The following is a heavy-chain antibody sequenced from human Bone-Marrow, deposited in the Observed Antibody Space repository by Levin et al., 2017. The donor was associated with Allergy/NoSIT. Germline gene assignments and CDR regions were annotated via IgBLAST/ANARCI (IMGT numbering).Heavy chain of an antibody. CDR1: GFTFSSYG. D-gene: IGHD6-13*01. CDR3: SRGAADGTYYYYYYMDV. Sequence: PGGSLRLSCAASGFTFSSYGMHWVRQAPGKGLEWVAVIWFDGSNKYYADSVKGRFTISRDNPKNTLYLQVNSLRAEDTAAYYCSRGAADGTYYYYYYMDVWGKGTTVTVSS. V-gene: IGHV3-33*01. CDR2: IWFDGSNK. J-gene: IGHJ6*03.